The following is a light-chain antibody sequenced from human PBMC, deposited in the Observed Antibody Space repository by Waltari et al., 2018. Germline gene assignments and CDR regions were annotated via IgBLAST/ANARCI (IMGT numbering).Light chain of an antibody. CDR3: CSYAGSVV. J-gene: IGLJ2*01. V-gene: IGLV2-23*02. Sequence: QSALTQPASVTGSPGRSTTIPCTGTISDVGGSNHVSWYQQHPGKAPKLMIYEVSQRPSGVSNRFSGSKSGNTASLTISGLQAEDEADYYCCSYAGSVVFGGGTKLTVL. CDR2: EVS. CDR1: ISDVGGSNH.